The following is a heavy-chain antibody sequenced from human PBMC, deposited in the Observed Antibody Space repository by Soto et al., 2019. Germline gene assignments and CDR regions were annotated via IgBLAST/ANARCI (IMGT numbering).Heavy chain of an antibody. CDR3: ARDPTYYYGSGSYFPVYYFDY. D-gene: IGHD3-10*01. CDR1: GFTFSSYS. V-gene: IGHV3-33*08. J-gene: IGHJ4*02. CDR2: IWYDGSNK. Sequence: GGSLRLSCAASGFTFSSYSMNWVRQAPGKGLEWVAVIWYDGSNKYYADSVKGRLTISRDNSKNTLYLQMNSLRAEDTAVYYCARDPTYYYGSGSYFPVYYFDYWGQGTLVTVSS.